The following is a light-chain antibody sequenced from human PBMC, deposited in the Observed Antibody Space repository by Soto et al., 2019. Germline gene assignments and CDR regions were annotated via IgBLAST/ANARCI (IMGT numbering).Light chain of an antibody. J-gene: IGKJ4*01. CDR3: QQYYRYPLS. V-gene: IGKV1-5*01. CDR2: DVS. CDR1: QSFTTW. Sequence: DIQMTQSPSTLSASVGDRVTITCRASQSFTTWLAWYQQKPGKAPKLLIFDVSTLEAGVTSRFSGSGSGTEFTLTISSLQPDDFATYYCQQYYRYPLSFGGGTTVEIK.